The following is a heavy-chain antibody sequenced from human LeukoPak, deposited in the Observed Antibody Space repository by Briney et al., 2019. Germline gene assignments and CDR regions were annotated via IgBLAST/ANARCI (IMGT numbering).Heavy chain of an antibody. CDR3: ARGRGLGYCSGGSCYGMDV. CDR1: GGSFSGYY. J-gene: IGHJ6*02. Sequence: SETLSLTCAVYGGSFSGYYWSWIRQPPGKGLEWIGAINHSGSTNYNPSLKSRVTISVDTSKNQFSLKLRSVTAADTAVYYCARGRGLGYCSGGSCYGMDVWGQGTTVTVSS. CDR2: INHSGST. D-gene: IGHD2-15*01. V-gene: IGHV4-34*01.